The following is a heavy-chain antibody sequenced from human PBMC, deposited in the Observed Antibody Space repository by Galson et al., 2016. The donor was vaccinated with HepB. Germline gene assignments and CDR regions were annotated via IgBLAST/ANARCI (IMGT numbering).Heavy chain of an antibody. V-gene: IGHV3-30-3*01. CDR2: ILDDGSLK. D-gene: IGHD1-14*01. CDR1: GFSFSNIS. CDR3: AKDLLPGPPDYFDY. Sequence: SLRLSCAASGFSFSNISMHWVRQAPGKGLEWVAVILDDGSLKSSAHTGRGRFTISSDNSKHTLYLQMNSLRAEDTAIYYCAKDLLPGPPDYFDYWGQGTLVTVSS. J-gene: IGHJ4*02.